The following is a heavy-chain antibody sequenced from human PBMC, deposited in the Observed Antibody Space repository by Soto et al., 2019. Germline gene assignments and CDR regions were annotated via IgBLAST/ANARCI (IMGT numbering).Heavy chain of an antibody. V-gene: IGHV3-30-3*01. D-gene: IGHD6-6*01. CDR2: ISYDGSNK. Sequence: GGSLRLSCAASGFTFSSYAMHWVRQAPGKGLEWVAVISYDGSNKYYADSVKGRFTISRDNSKNTLCLQMNSLRAEDTAVYYCARLDSYSSSSRDYWGQGTLVTVSS. CDR1: GFTFSSYA. CDR3: ARLDSYSSSSRDY. J-gene: IGHJ4*02.